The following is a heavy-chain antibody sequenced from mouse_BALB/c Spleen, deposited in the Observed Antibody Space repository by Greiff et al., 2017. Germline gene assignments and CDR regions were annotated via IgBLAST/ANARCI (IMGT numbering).Heavy chain of an antibody. Sequence: EVQGVESGGGLVQPGGSRKLSCAASGFTFSDYGMAWVRQAPGKGPEWVAFISNLAYSIYYADTVTGRFTISRENAKNTLYLEMSSLRSEDTAMYYCARGERDVGYFDYWGQGTTLTVSS. CDR2: ISNLAYSI. CDR1: GFTFSDYG. D-gene: IGHD3-3*01. V-gene: IGHV5-15*02. CDR3: ARGERDVGYFDY. J-gene: IGHJ2*01.